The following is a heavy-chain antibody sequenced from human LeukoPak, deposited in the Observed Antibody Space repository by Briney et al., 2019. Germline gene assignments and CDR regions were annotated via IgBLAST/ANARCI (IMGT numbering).Heavy chain of an antibody. V-gene: IGHV3-72*01. J-gene: IGHJ3*02. Sequence: PGGSLRLSCAASGVTLSDHHMDWVRQAPGKGLEWVGRTRDKARGYRTEYAASVKDRSTISRDDSKTLVYLQMNSLKIEDTAVYYCARDGQEGDNSAFDIWGQGTVVTVYS. CDR2: TRDKARGYRT. CDR3: ARDGQEGDNSAFDI. D-gene: IGHD3-22*01. CDR1: GVTLSDHH.